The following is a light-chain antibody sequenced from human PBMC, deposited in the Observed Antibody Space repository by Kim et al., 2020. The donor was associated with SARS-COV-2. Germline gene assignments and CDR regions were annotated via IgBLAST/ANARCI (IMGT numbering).Light chain of an antibody. CDR2: EDN. CDR3: QSYDSSNQV. V-gene: IGLV6-57*02. CDR1: SGSIASSD. Sequence: GNTVTISCTSSSGSIASSDVQWYQQRPGSAPTTVIYEDNQRPSGVPDRFSGSIDSSSNSASLTISGLKTEDEADYYCQSYDSSNQVFGGGTQLTVL. J-gene: IGLJ2*01.